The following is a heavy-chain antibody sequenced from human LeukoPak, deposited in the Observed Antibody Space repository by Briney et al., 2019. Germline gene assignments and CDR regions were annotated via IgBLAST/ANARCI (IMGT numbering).Heavy chain of an antibody. V-gene: IGHV6-1*01. J-gene: IGHJ4*02. CDR2: YYSSKWSN. D-gene: IGHD3-10*01. Sequence: YYSSKWSNDYAVSVISRITINPDTSKNQFSLQLNSVTPEDTAVYYCAREVDEFGEYYYFDYWGQGTLVTVSS. CDR3: AREVDEFGEYYYFDY.